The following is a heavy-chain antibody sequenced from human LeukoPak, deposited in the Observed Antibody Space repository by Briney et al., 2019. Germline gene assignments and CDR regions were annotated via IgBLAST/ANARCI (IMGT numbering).Heavy chain of an antibody. D-gene: IGHD6-25*01. V-gene: IGHV4-59*01. J-gene: IGHJ5*02. Sequence: SETLSLTFTVSGGSISTYYWSWIQQPPGKGLECIGYIYYSGTTSYNPSLKSRVTISVETSKNQFSLKLSSVTAADTAVYYCAKYSGGGWFDPWGQGTLVTVSS. CDR1: GGSISTYY. CDR2: IYYSGTT. CDR3: AKYSGGGWFDP.